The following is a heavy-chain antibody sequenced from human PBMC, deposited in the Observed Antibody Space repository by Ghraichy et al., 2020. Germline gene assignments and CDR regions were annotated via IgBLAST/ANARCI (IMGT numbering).Heavy chain of an antibody. Sequence: SETLSLTCTVSGGSISSGGYYWSWIRQHPGKGLEWIGYIYYSGSTYYNPSLKSRVTISVDTSKNQFSLKLSSVTAADTAVYYCARRGGWPARLDYWGQGTLVTVSS. CDR3: ARRGGWPARLDY. CDR2: IYYSGST. D-gene: IGHD6-19*01. V-gene: IGHV4-31*03. CDR1: GGSISSGGYY. J-gene: IGHJ4*02.